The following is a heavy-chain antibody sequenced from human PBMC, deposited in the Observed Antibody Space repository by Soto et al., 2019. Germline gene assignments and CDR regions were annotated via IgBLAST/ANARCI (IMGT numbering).Heavy chain of an antibody. D-gene: IGHD4-17*01. J-gene: IGHJ4*02. CDR1: GFTADDYV. Sequence: EVQLVESGGGLVQPGRSLRLSCVASGFTADDYVMHWVRQAPGKGLEWVSGISSNSDTIDYADSVKGRFTISRDNAKNSLFLQMNSLRPDDTALYYCAKDMKWGGMTTIHYFDSWGQGTLVTVSS. CDR3: AKDMKWGGMTTIHYFDS. V-gene: IGHV3-9*02. CDR2: ISSNSDTI.